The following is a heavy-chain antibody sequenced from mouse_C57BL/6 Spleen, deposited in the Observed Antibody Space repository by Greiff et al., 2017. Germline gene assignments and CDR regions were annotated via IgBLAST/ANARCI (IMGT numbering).Heavy chain of an antibody. V-gene: IGHV5-6*01. D-gene: IGHD1-1*01. CDR3: ARQGITTVVAPTAMDY. CDR2: ISSGGSYT. CDR1: GFTFSSYG. Sequence: EVMLVESGGDLVKPGGSLKLSCAASGFTFSSYGMSWVRQTPDKRLEWVATISSGGSYTYYPDSVKGRFTISRDNAKNTLYLQMSSLKSEDTAMYYCARQGITTVVAPTAMDYWGQGTSVTVSS. J-gene: IGHJ4*01.